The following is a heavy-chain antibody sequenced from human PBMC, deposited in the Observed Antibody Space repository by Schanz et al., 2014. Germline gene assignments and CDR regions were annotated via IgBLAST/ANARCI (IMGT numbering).Heavy chain of an antibody. Sequence: EVLLVESGGGLVKPGGSLRLSCEASGFTFITYTMNWVRQAPGKGLEWVSTIGYLGDTYYPDSVKGRFTVSRDNAKNSLYLQMNSLRAEDTAVYYCAREEGWGIAAAGPKHYYYGMDVWGQGTTVTVSS. CDR1: GFTFITYT. V-gene: IGHV3-21*02. CDR2: TIGYLGDT. J-gene: IGHJ6*02. D-gene: IGHD6-13*01. CDR3: AREEGWGIAAAGPKHYYYGMDV.